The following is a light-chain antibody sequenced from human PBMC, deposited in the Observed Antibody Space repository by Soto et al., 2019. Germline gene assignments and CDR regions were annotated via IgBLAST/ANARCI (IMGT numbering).Light chain of an antibody. V-gene: IGKV1-9*01. CDR3: QQLNSYPIT. J-gene: IGKJ5*01. Sequence: DIQLSQSPSFLSASVGDRLTITCRASQGISSYLAWYQQKPERAPKLLIYAASTLQSGVPPRFSGSGSGTEFTLTISSLQPEDFATYYCQQLNSYPITFGQGTRLE. CDR2: AAS. CDR1: QGISSY.